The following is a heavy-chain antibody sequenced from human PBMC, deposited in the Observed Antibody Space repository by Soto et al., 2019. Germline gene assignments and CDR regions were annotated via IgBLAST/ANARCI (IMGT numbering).Heavy chain of an antibody. CDR1: GGSFSGYY. Sequence: SETLSLTCAVYGGSFSGYYWSWIRQPPGKGLEWIGEINHSGSTNYNPSLKSRVTISVDTSKNQFSLKLSSVTAADTAVYYCARVAHNWGFIDYWGQGTLVTVSS. J-gene: IGHJ4*02. CDR2: INHSGST. CDR3: ARVAHNWGFIDY. V-gene: IGHV4-34*01. D-gene: IGHD7-27*01.